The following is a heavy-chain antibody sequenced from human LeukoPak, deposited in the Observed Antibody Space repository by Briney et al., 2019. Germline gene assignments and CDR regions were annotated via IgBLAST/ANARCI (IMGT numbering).Heavy chain of an antibody. V-gene: IGHV3-7*01. J-gene: IGHJ6*03. CDR1: GFTFSSYW. Sequence: SGGSLRLSCAASGFTFSSYWMSWVRQAPGKGLEWVANIKQDGSEKYYVDSVKGRFTISRDNAKNSLYLQMNSLRAEDTAVYYCARDPTVGLLSMSWYMDVWGKGTTVTVSS. CDR3: ARDPTVGLLSMSWYMDV. CDR2: IKQDGSEK. D-gene: IGHD2-2*01.